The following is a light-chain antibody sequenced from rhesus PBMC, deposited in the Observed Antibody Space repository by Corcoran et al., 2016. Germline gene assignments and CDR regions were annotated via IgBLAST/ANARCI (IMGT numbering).Light chain of an antibody. Sequence: DIQMTQSPSSLSASVGDRVTITCRASENVNNYLNWYQQKPGKAPKLLIYKASTLQSGDPSRFSGSGSGTDYTFTISSLQPEDVATYYCQHGYGTPFTFGPGTKLDIK. CDR2: KAS. CDR3: QHGYGTPFT. CDR1: ENVNNY. J-gene: IGKJ3*01. V-gene: IGKV1-74*01.